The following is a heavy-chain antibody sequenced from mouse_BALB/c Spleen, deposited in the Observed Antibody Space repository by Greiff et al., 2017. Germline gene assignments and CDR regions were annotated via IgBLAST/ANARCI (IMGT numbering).Heavy chain of an antibody. CDR1: GFTFSSYT. CDR3: ARKGYDYWFAY. D-gene: IGHD2-4*01. CDR2: ISNGGSST. V-gene: IGHV5-12-2*01. Sequence: EVHLVESGGGLVQPGGSLKLSCAASGFTFSSYTMSWVRQTPEQRLEWVAYISNGGSSTNYPDTVKGRFTISRDTATNTQYLQMSSLTSEDTAMYYCARKGYDYWFAYWGQGTLVTVSA. J-gene: IGHJ3*01.